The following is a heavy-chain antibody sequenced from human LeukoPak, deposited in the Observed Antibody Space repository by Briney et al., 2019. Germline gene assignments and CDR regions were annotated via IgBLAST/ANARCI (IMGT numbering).Heavy chain of an antibody. V-gene: IGHV4-34*01. CDR2: INHSGST. CDR3: ARFRGYCSNTSCYGFQDY. Sequence: PSETLSLTCAVYGGSFSGYYWSWIRQPPGKGLEWIGEINHSGSTNYNPSLKSRVTISVDTSKNQFSLKLSSVTAADTAVYYCARFRGYCSNTSCYGFQDYWGQGTLVTVSS. D-gene: IGHD2-2*01. CDR1: GGSFSGYY. J-gene: IGHJ4*02.